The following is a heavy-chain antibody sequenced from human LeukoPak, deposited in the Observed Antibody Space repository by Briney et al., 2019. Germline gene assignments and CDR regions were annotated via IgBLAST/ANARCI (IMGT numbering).Heavy chain of an antibody. V-gene: IGHV4-59*12. CDR2: IYYSGST. CDR3: ARVRGYSGYDQPGGDY. J-gene: IGHJ4*02. CDR1: GGSISSYY. Sequence: SETLSLTCTVSGGSISSYYWSWIRQPPGKGLEWIGYIYYSGSTNYNPSLKSRVTISVDTSKNQFSLKLSSVTAADTAVYYCARVRGYSGYDQPGGDYWGQGTLVTVSS. D-gene: IGHD5-12*01.